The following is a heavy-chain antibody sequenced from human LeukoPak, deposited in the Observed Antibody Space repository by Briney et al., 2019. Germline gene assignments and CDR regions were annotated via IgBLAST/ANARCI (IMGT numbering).Heavy chain of an antibody. CDR2: IYTSGST. D-gene: IGHD3-10*01. J-gene: IGHJ3*02. V-gene: IGHV4-61*02. Sequence: PSETLSLTCTVSGGSISSGSYYWSWIRQPAGKGLEWIGRIYTSGSTNYNPSLKSRVTISVDTSRNQFSLKLSSVTAADTAVYYCAREGWFGELLAASDAFDIWGQGTMVTVSS. CDR1: GGSISSGSYY. CDR3: AREGWFGELLAASDAFDI.